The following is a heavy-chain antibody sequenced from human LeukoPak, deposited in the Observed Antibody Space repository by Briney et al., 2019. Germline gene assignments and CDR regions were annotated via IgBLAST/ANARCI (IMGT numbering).Heavy chain of an antibody. Sequence: PGGSLRLSCAASGFTFSSYSMNWVRQAPGKGLEWVAVISYDGSNKYYADSVKGRFTISRDNSKNTLYLQMNSLRAEDTAVYYCARDGGVGWLQGPFDYWGQGTLVTVSS. V-gene: IGHV3-30*03. CDR3: ARDGGVGWLQGPFDY. CDR2: ISYDGSNK. D-gene: IGHD5-24*01. J-gene: IGHJ4*02. CDR1: GFTFSSYS.